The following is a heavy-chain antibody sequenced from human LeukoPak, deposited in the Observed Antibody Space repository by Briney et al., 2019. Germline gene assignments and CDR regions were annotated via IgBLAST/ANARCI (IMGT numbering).Heavy chain of an antibody. V-gene: IGHV3-30-3*01. CDR2: ISYDGSNK. CDR3: AKDSAPYSSGWYDY. D-gene: IGHD6-19*01. Sequence: GGSLRLSCAASGFAFSSYAMHWVRQAPGKGLEWVAVISYDGSNKYYADSVKGRFTISRDNSKNTLYLQMNSLRAEDTAVYYCAKDSAPYSSGWYDYWGQGTLVTVSS. CDR1: GFAFSSYA. J-gene: IGHJ4*02.